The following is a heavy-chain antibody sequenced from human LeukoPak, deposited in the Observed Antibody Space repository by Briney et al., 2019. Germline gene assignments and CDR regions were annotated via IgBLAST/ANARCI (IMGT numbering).Heavy chain of an antibody. Sequence: GGSLRLSCAASGFTVSTKFMGWVRQAPGKGLEWVSIIYSGGSTQYADSVKGRFTISRDTSKNTLYLQMNSLRAEDTAVYYCATGTYSSSDYWGQGTLVTVSS. CDR1: GFTVSTKF. V-gene: IGHV3-53*01. CDR2: IYSGGST. CDR3: ATGTYSSSDY. D-gene: IGHD6-13*01. J-gene: IGHJ4*02.